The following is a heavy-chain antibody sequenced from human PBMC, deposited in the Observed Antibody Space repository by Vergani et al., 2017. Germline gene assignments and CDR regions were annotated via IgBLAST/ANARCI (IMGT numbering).Heavy chain of an antibody. Sequence: QVQLVESGGGVVQPGRSLRLSCAASGFTFSSYAMHWVRQAPGKGLEWVAVISYAGSNKYYADSVKGRFTISRDNSKNTLYLQMNSLRAEDTAVYYCARDLSRYYDYVWRSPAYVWSKGTTVTVYS. J-gene: IGHJ6*04. V-gene: IGHV3-30-3*01. CDR1: GFTFSSYA. CDR2: ISYAGSNK. D-gene: IGHD3-16*01. CDR3: ARDLSRYYDYVWRSPAYV.